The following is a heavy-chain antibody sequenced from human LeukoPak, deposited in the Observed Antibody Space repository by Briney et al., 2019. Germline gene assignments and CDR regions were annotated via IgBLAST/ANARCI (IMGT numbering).Heavy chain of an antibody. D-gene: IGHD3-10*01. CDR1: SGSISSGSISTYY. CDR3: ARAYGSGSYGFDY. J-gene: IGHJ4*02. CDR2: IYASGST. Sequence: SETLSLTCTVSSGSISSGSISTYYWSWIRQPAGKGLEWIGRIYASGSTNYNPSLKRRVSMSVDTSKNQFSLKLSSVTAADTAVYYCARAYGSGSYGFDYWGQGTLVTVSS. V-gene: IGHV4-61*02.